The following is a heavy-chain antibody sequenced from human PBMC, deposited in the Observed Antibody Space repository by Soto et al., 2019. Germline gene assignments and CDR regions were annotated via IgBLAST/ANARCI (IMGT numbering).Heavy chain of an antibody. Sequence: QVQLVESGGGVVQPGRSLRLSCAASEFTFSSYGMHWVRQAPGKGLEWVAVIWYDGSNKYYADSVKGRFTISRDNSKNTLYLQMNSLRAEDTAVYYCARDRAARTGWFDPWGQGTLVTVSS. CDR3: ARDRAARTGWFDP. CDR2: IWYDGSNK. V-gene: IGHV3-33*01. D-gene: IGHD1-1*01. CDR1: EFTFSSYG. J-gene: IGHJ5*02.